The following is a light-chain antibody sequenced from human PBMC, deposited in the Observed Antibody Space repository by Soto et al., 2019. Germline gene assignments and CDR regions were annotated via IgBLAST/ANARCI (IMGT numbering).Light chain of an antibody. J-gene: IGLJ1*01. V-gene: IGLV2-14*01. CDR2: EVT. Sequence: QSALTQPASVSGSPGQSITISCTGTSRDVGRFNFVSWYQQHPGKAPKLIIFEVTNRPSGVSNRFSGSKSGNTASLTISGLQAEDEADYYCNSYISNNIPYVFGTGTKATVL. CDR3: NSYISNNIPYV. CDR1: SRDVGRFNF.